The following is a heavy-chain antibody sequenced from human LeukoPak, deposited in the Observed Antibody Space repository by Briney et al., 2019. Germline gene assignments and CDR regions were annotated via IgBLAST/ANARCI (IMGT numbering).Heavy chain of an antibody. Sequence: GGSLRLSCAASGFPFSSYAMSWVRQAPGKGLEWVSAISGSGGSTYYADSVKGRFTISRDNSKNTLYLQMNSLRAEDTAVYYCAKSVAGQQWLVQSLDYWGQGTLVTVSS. CDR1: GFPFSSYA. V-gene: IGHV3-23*01. CDR3: AKSVAGQQWLVQSLDY. D-gene: IGHD6-19*01. J-gene: IGHJ4*02. CDR2: ISGSGGST.